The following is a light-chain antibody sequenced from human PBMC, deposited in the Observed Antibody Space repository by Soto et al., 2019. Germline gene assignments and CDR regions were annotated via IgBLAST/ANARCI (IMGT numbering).Light chain of an antibody. CDR2: DAS. CDR1: QSISNK. J-gene: IGKJ2*01. V-gene: IGKV3D-15*01. Sequence: EILMTQSPATLSVSPGERATLSCRASQSISNKLAWYQQKPGQAPRLLIYDASTRATGIPARFSGSGSGTEFTHTISSLQSEDFAAYYCQQYNNWPPVYTFGQGTKLDIK. CDR3: QQYNNWPPVYT.